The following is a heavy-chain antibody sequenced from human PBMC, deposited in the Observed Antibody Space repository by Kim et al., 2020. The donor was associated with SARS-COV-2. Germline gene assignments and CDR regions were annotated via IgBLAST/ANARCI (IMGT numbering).Heavy chain of an antibody. CDR2: INHTGST. CDR3: ARLQQVVRGLDYNYYGMDV. Sequence: SETLSLTCAVYGGSFTGFYWSWIRQPPGKGLECIGEINHTGSTNYNPSLKSRVTISVDTSKNQFSLKLSSVTAADTAVYYCARLQQVVRGLDYNYYGMDVWGQGTTVTVSS. J-gene: IGHJ6*02. D-gene: IGHD6-13*01. V-gene: IGHV4-34*01. CDR1: GGSFTGFY.